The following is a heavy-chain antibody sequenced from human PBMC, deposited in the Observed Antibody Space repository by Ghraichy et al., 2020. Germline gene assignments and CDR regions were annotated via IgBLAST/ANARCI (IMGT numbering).Heavy chain of an antibody. Sequence: GGSLRLSCVASGFTYSSSDMSWVRQFPGKGLEGVSVMSVSAATTFYADSVKGRFTTSRDNSKNTLYLQMNSLRAEDTAVYYCAKVKSGGLFEFWGQGTLVFVST. D-gene: IGHD3-16*01. CDR2: MSVSAATT. J-gene: IGHJ4*02. CDR3: AKVKSGGLFEF. V-gene: IGHV3-23*01. CDR1: GFTYSSSD.